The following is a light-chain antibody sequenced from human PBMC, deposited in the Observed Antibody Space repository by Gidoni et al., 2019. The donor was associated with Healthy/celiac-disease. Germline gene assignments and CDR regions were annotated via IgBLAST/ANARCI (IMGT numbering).Light chain of an antibody. V-gene: IGLV1-44*01. Sequence: QSVLTQPPSASGTPGQRVTISCSGSSSNIGSNTVHGYQQPPGTAPTLLIYSNKQRPSGAPARFSGSKSGTSASPAIRRLQSEDEAVYYCAAWADSLTGVVFGGGPTLPVL. CDR1: SSNIGSNT. CDR2: SNK. CDR3: AAWADSLTGVV. J-gene: IGLJ2*01.